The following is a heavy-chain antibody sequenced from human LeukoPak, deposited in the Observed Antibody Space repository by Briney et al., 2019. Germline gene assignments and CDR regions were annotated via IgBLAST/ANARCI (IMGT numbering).Heavy chain of an antibody. D-gene: IGHD3-9*01. CDR1: GFTFDDYA. CDR2: ISWNSGSI. J-gene: IGHJ5*02. CDR3: AKDSYYYILTGHGWFDP. Sequence: GGSLRLSCAASGFTFDDYAMHWVRQAPGKGLEWVSGISWNSGSIGYADSVKGRFTISRDNAKNSLYLQMNSLRAEDTALYYCAKDSYYYILTGHGWFDPWGQGTLVTVSS. V-gene: IGHV3-9*01.